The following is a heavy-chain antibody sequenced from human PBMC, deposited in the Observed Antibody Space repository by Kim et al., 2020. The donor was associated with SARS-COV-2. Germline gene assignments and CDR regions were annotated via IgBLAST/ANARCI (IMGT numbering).Heavy chain of an antibody. Sequence: SETLSLTCAVYDGSLSDYYWTWIRQPPGKGLEWIGEIKSPRSAKYNRSLKSRVTISVDTSKNQFSLQLTSVTAADTALYYCARGLSDYDYGLAYWGQGIL. J-gene: IGHJ4*02. CDR3: ARGLSDYDYGLAY. D-gene: IGHD5-12*01. CDR1: DGSLSDYY. V-gene: IGHV4-34*01. CDR2: IKSPRSA.